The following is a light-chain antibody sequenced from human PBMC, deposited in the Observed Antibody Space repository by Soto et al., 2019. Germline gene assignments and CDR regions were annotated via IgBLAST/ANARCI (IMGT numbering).Light chain of an antibody. V-gene: IGKV3-20*01. CDR2: GAS. CDR1: QSVTSSF. J-gene: IGKJ5*01. CDR3: QQYAKLPIT. Sequence: EIVLTQSPANLSLSPGERATLSCRASQSVTSSFLAWYQQKPGQAPRLVIYGASIRPAGIPDRFSGSGSGTDFTLTINRLEPEDFAVYYCQQYAKLPITFGLGTRLEIK.